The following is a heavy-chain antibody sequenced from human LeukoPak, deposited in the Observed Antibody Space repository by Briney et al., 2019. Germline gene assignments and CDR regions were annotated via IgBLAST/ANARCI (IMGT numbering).Heavy chain of an antibody. J-gene: IGHJ4*02. D-gene: IGHD3-10*01. CDR1: GGSISSSKW. Sequence: SDTLSLSCAVSGGSISSSKWWSWVRQPPGKGLEWIGEVYHRGSTNYNPSLKSRVTISVDKSKNQFPLKLSSVTAAATAVYYCARVYGSGEFFDYWGQGTLDTVSS. CDR3: ARVYGSGEFFDY. CDR2: VYHRGST. V-gene: IGHV4-4*02.